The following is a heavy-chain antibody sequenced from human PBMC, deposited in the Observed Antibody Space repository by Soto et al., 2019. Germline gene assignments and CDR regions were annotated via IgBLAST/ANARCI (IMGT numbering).Heavy chain of an antibody. Sequence: QVQLVQSGAEVKKPGSSVKVSCKASGDTFSSYAISWVRQAPGQGLEWMGGIIPIFGTANYAKKFQGRVTITADESTSTAYMELSSLRSEDTAVYYCARDGSGYRSRASPMDVWGQGTTVNVSS. CDR1: GDTFSSYA. CDR3: ARDGSGYRSRASPMDV. J-gene: IGHJ6*02. V-gene: IGHV1-69*01. CDR2: IIPIFGTA. D-gene: IGHD3-22*01.